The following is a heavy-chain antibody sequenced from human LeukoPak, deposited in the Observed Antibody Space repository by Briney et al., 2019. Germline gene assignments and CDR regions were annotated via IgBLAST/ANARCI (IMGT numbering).Heavy chain of an antibody. D-gene: IGHD3-22*01. CDR2: IYYSGST. Sequence: SETLSLTRTVSGDSHRTSSYHWGWIRQPPGKGLEWLGSIYYSGSTYYNPSRKSRVTISVDTSKNQFSLNLYSVTAADTAVFYCARSYYYDYRQIDYWGQGTLVTVSS. J-gene: IGHJ4*02. CDR1: GDSHRTSSYH. V-gene: IGHV4-39*01. CDR3: ARSYYYDYRQIDY.